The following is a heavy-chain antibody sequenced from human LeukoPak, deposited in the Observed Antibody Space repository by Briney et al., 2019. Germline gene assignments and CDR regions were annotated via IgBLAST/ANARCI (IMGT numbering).Heavy chain of an antibody. V-gene: IGHV1-46*01. CDR1: GYTFTSYY. CDR2: INPSGGST. J-gene: IGHJ4*02. D-gene: IGHD1-1*01. Sequence: GASVKVSCKASGYTFTSYYMHWVRQAPRQGLEWMGIINPSGGSTSYAQKFQGRVTMTRDTSTSTVYMELSSLRSEDTAVYYCARDGRARYFDYWGQGTLVTVSS. CDR3: ARDGRARYFDY.